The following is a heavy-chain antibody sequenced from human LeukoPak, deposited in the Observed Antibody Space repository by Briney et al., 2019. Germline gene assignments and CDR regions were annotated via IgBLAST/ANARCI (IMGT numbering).Heavy chain of an antibody. CDR3: ARVVVPSGPDDAFDI. Sequence: ASVKVFCKASGYTFTSYYMHWVRQAPGQGLEWMGIINPSGGSTSYAQKFQGRVTMTRDTSTSTVYMELSSLRSEDTAVYYCARVVVPSGPDDAFDIWGQGTMVTVSS. D-gene: IGHD3-22*01. J-gene: IGHJ3*02. CDR1: GYTFTSYY. V-gene: IGHV1-46*01. CDR2: INPSGGST.